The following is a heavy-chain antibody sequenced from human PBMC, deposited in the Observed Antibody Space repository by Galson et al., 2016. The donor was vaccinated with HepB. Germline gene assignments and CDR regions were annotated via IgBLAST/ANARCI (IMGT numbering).Heavy chain of an antibody. CDR2: IFWNDDT. J-gene: IGHJ3*02. Sequence: PALVKPTQTLTLTCTFSEFSLTTGGLAVGWLRQPPGKALEWLALIFWNDDTRYSPSLMSRLTITKDTSKNQVVLTMANMDPVDTGTYYCAHSPTAVSDNFDAFDIWGQGTMVAVSS. CDR1: EFSLTTGGLA. V-gene: IGHV2-5*01. CDR3: AHSPTAVSDNFDAFDI. D-gene: IGHD6-19*01.